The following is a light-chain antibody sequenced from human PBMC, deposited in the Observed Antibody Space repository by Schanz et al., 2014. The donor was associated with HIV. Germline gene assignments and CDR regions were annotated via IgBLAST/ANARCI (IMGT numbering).Light chain of an antibody. J-gene: IGLJ2*01. CDR1: TSNIAHNF. CDR2: DNN. Sequence: QSALTQPPSVSAAPGQKVTISCSGSTSNIAHNFVSWYQQLPGTAPKLLIYDNNERPSGIPDRFSGSKSGTSATLGITGLQTGDEAEYYCGTWDSSVSAGYVIFGGGTKLTVL. V-gene: IGLV1-51*01. CDR3: GTWDSSVSAGYVI.